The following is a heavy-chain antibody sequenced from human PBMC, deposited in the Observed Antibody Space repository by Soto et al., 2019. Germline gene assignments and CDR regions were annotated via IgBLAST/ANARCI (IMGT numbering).Heavy chain of an antibody. Sequence: SETLSLTCAVGGGSIISGGYSWIWIRQPPGKGLAWIGYIYHSGSTYYNPSLKSRVTISVDTSKNQFSLKLSSVTAADTAVYYCARRYGKNASDIWGQGTMVTVSS. V-gene: IGHV4-30-2*02. CDR1: GGSIISGGYS. CDR3: ARRYGKNASDI. CDR2: IYHSGST. D-gene: IGHD5-18*01. J-gene: IGHJ3*02.